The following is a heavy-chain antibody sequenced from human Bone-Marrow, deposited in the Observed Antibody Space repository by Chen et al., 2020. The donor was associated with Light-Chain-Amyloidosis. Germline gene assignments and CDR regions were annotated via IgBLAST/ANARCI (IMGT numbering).Heavy chain of an antibody. CDR1: GGSISSSGYY. J-gene: IGHJ4*02. D-gene: IGHD3-22*01. CDR3: ARWLRFDSRGYPFDY. CDR2: IYYSGST. Sequence: QLQLQESGPGLVKPSESLSFTCTVSGGSISSSGYYWAWIRQPPGNGLEWIGTIYYSGSTQYNPSLESRVTMSVDTSKNQFSLKLSSVTAADTAIYYCARWLRFDSRGYPFDYWGQGTLVTVSS. V-gene: IGHV4-39*01.